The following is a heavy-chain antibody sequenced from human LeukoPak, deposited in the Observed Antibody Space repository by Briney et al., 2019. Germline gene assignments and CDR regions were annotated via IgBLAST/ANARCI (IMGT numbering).Heavy chain of an antibody. J-gene: IGHJ4*02. CDR1: GYTFNSSY. D-gene: IGHD3-22*01. V-gene: IGHV1-46*02. CDR2: INPSDDST. CDR3: ARAYYASSAYRHAVYFDY. Sequence: ASVKVSGKASGYTFNSSYMHWVRQAPGQGLEWMGIINPSDDSTRYAQKFQGRVTMTKDTSTNTVYMHLSSLSSDDTAVYYCARAYYASSAYRHAVYFDYWGQGTLVTVSS.